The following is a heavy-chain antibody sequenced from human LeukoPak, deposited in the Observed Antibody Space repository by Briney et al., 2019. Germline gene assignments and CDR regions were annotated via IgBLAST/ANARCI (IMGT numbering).Heavy chain of an antibody. CDR1: GFTFGSYW. J-gene: IGHJ4*02. CDR2: INPDGSEK. CDR3: ARDAIRRVDY. D-gene: IGHD3-3*01. Sequence: GGSLRLSCVASGFTFGSYWMTWVRHAPGKGLEWVANINPDGSEKHYLDSVKGRFTVSRDNDKNSLSLQMNILRAEDTALYYCARDAIRRVDYWGQGTLVTVSS. V-gene: IGHV3-7*01.